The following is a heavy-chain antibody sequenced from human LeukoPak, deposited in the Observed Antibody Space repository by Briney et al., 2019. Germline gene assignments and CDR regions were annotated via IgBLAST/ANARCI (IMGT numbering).Heavy chain of an antibody. V-gene: IGHV1-69*06. Sequence: ASVKVSCKASGDTFSSYAISWVRQAPGQGLEWMGGIIPIFGTANYAQKFQGRVTMTEDTSTDTAYMELSSLRSEDTAVYYCAAYYCGGSRGPGCYYYYGMDVWGQGTTVTVSS. CDR1: GDTFSSYA. J-gene: IGHJ6*02. D-gene: IGHD2-15*01. CDR2: IIPIFGTA. CDR3: AAYYCGGSRGPGCYYYYGMDV.